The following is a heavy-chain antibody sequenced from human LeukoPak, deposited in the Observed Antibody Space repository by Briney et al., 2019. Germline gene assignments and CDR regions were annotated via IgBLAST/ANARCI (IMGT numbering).Heavy chain of an antibody. CDR1: GFTFDDYA. J-gene: IGHJ4*02. V-gene: IGHV3-43*02. CDR2: ISGDSGST. CDR3: AKVHSPGAKYYFDY. D-gene: IGHD1-14*01. Sequence: LAGGSLRLSCAASGFTFDDYAMHWVRQAPGKGLEWVSLISGDSGSTYYADSVKGRFTISRDNSKNSLYLQMNSLRTEDTALYYCAKVHSPGAKYYFDYWGQGTLVTVSS.